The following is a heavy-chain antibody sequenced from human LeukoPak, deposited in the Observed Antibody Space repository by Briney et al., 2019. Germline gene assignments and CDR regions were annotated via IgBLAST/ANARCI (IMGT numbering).Heavy chain of an antibody. CDR1: GFTSSSYW. CDR3: AREGVRDAFDI. V-gene: IGHV3-7*01. Sequence: GGSLRLSCAASGFTSSSYWMSWVRQAPGKGLEWVANIKQDGSEKYYVDSVKGRFTISRDNAKNSLYLQMNSLRAEDTAVYYCAREGVRDAFDIWGQGTMVTVSS. J-gene: IGHJ3*02. D-gene: IGHD3-16*01. CDR2: IKQDGSEK.